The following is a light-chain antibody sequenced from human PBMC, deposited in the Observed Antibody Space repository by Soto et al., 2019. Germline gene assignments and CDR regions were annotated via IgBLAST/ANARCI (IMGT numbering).Light chain of an antibody. CDR3: QQYYTYWHM. V-gene: IGKV1-5*01. J-gene: IGKJ1*01. CDR1: QSISDY. CDR2: DAS. Sequence: DIQMTQSPSTLSASVGDRVIITCRASQSISDYLAWYQQKPGKAPKLLIYDASNLESGVPSTFSGSGSGTEFTLIISSLQPDDFATYYCQQYYTYWHMFGQGTRVEIK.